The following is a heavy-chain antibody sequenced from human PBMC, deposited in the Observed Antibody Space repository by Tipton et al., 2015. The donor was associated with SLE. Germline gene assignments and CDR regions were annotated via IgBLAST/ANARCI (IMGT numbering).Heavy chain of an antibody. CDR2: ISAYNGNT. Sequence: QLVQSGPEVKKPGASVKVSCKASGYTFTSYGISWVRQAPGQGLEWMGWISAYNGNTNYAQKLQGRVTMTTGTSTSTAYMELRSLRSDDTAVYYCARDDPFTTVTTWGYYYGMDVWGQGTTVTVSS. CDR1: GYTFTSYG. J-gene: IGHJ6*02. D-gene: IGHD4-17*01. CDR3: ARDDPFTTVTTWGYYYGMDV. V-gene: IGHV1-18*01.